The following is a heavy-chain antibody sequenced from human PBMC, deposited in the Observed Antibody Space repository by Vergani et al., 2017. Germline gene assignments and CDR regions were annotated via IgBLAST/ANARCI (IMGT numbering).Heavy chain of an antibody. CDR1: GGTFSSYT. J-gene: IGHJ5*02. V-gene: IGHV1-69*08. D-gene: IGHD1-26*01. Sequence: QVQLVQSGAEVKKPGSSVKVSCKASGGTFSSYTISWVRQAPGQGLEWMGRIIPILGIANYAQKFQGRVTITADKSTSTAYMELSSLRSEDTAVYYCARDRIVGARATPNWFDPWGQGTLVTVSS. CDR2: IIPILGIA. CDR3: ARDRIVGARATPNWFDP.